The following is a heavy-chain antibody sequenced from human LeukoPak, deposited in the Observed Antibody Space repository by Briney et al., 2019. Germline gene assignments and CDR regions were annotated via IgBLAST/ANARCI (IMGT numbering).Heavy chain of an antibody. CDR2: IFPADSDT. Sequence: GESLKISCKGSGYSFSSYWIGWVRHMPGKGLEWMGIIFPADSDTRYSPSLQGQVTISVDKSLSTAYLQWSRLKASDTALYYCARTYGSGTNFDYWGQGTLVTVSS. V-gene: IGHV5-51*01. J-gene: IGHJ4*02. D-gene: IGHD3-10*01. CDR3: ARTYGSGTNFDY. CDR1: GYSFSSYW.